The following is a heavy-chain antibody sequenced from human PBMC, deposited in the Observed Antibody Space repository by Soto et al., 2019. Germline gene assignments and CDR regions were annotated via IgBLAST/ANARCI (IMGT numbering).Heavy chain of an antibody. CDR1: GYTSTNDV. Sequence: GASVKVSCKASGYTSTNDVLHWVRQAPGQGPEWLGWINAGSGNTKYSQNFQDRVTFSKDTSASTAYMELSSLRSEDTAVYYCTRSSHWGCIDPWGQGTLVTVSS. D-gene: IGHD7-27*01. V-gene: IGHV1-3*01. CDR2: INAGSGNT. J-gene: IGHJ5*02. CDR3: TRSSHWGCIDP.